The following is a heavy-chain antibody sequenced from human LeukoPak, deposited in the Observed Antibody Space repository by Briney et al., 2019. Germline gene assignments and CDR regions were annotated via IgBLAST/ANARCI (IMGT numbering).Heavy chain of an antibody. J-gene: IGHJ4*02. D-gene: IGHD5-18*01. CDR2: IYYSGST. V-gene: IGHV4-39*01. CDR3: ARLKLYVDTAMARVTPYYFDY. Sequence: SETLSLTCTVSGGSISSSSYYWGWIRQPPGKGLEWIGSIYYSGSTYYNPSLKSRVTISVDTSKNQFSLKLSSVTAADTAVYYCARLKLYVDTAMARVTPYYFDYWGQGTLVTVSS. CDR1: GGSISSSSYY.